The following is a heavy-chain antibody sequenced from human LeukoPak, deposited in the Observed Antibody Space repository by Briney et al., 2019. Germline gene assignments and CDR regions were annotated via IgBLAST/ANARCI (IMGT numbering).Heavy chain of an antibody. D-gene: IGHD3-22*01. V-gene: IGHV3-23*01. CDR1: GFTLSSYA. CDR3: AKDSNTYYYDSSGSIDY. J-gene: IGHJ4*02. Sequence: GRSLRLSCAASGFTLSSYATNWVRQAQGKGLEWVSGISGSGGSASYADSAQGRVTISRDNAKNTLYLQMNSLRAEDTAGYYCAKDSNTYYYDSSGSIDYWGQGTLVTVSS. CDR2: ISGSGGSA.